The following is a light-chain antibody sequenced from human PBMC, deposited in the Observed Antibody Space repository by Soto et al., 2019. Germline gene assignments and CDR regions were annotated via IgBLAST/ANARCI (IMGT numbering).Light chain of an antibody. J-gene: IGKJ1*01. CDR1: QTISFY. V-gene: IGKV1-39*01. CDR2: TAS. Sequence: DIQMTQSPSSLSAFVGDRVTITCRASQTISFYLNWYQQKPGKAPKLLIYTASNLQSGVPSRFSGSGSGTDFTLAISSLQPEDFATYYCQQSYSTPRTFGQGTKVDIK. CDR3: QQSYSTPRT.